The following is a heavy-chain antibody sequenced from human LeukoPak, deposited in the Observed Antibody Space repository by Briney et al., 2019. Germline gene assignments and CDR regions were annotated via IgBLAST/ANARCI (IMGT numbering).Heavy chain of an antibody. J-gene: IGHJ4*02. CDR1: GYTFTGYY. CDR3: ARDPNYDFWSGYPD. CDR2: INPNSGGT. Sequence: ASVKVSCKASGYTFTGYYMHWVRQAPGQGLEWMGWINPNSGGTNYAQKFQGRVTMTRDTSISTAYMELSRLRSDDTAVYYCARDPNYDFWSGYPDWGQGTLVTVSS. V-gene: IGHV1-2*02. D-gene: IGHD3-3*01.